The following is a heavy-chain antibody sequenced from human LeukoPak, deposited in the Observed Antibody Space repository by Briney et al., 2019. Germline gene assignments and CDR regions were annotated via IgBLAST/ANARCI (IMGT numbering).Heavy chain of an antibody. Sequence: ASVKVSCKASGYTFTTYAVHWVRQAPGQRLEWMGWINAGNGNTKYSQKFQGRVIITRDTSASKAYMELRSLRSEDTAIYYCARFTMTRGWFVPWGQGTLVTVSS. CDR2: INAGNGNT. D-gene: IGHD3-22*01. CDR3: ARFTMTRGWFVP. J-gene: IGHJ5*02. V-gene: IGHV1-3*01. CDR1: GYTFTTYA.